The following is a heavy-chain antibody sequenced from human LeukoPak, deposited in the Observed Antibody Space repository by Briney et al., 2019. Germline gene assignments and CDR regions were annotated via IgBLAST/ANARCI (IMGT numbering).Heavy chain of an antibody. D-gene: IGHD4-23*01. CDR2: VYSSGNT. J-gene: IGHJ4*02. V-gene: IGHV4-4*09. CDR1: GGSISSYY. CDR3: ARLHGGKGQYYFDY. Sequence: SETLSPTCTVSGGSISSYYWSWIRQPPGKGLEWIGYVYSSGNTNYNPSLKSRVTISVDTSMNQFSLNLSSVTAADTAAYYCARLHGGKGQYYFDYWGQGTLVTVSS.